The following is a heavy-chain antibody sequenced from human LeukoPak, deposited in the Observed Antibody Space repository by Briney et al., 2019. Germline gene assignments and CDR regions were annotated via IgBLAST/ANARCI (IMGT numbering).Heavy chain of an antibody. CDR3: ARFYSSGYYPYYFDY. J-gene: IGHJ4*02. D-gene: IGHD3-22*01. Sequence: GGSLRLSCAASGFGVSTKYMSWVRQAPGKGLEWVSVIYSGGSTYYADSVKGRFTISRDNSKNTLYLQMNSLRAEDTAVYYCARFYSSGYYPYYFDYWGQGTLVTVSS. V-gene: IGHV3-66*01. CDR1: GFGVSTKY. CDR2: IYSGGST.